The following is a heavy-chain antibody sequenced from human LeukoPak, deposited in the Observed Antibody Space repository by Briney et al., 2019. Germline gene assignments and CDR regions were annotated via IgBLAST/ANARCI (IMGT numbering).Heavy chain of an antibody. CDR3: ARGRPRITIFGVVIIKGDYYYMDV. CDR2: IYHSGST. CDR1: GGSISSSSYY. V-gene: IGHV4-39*07. Sequence: SETLSLTCTVSGGSISSSSYYWGWIRQPPGKGLEWIGSIYHSGSTYYNPSLKSRVTISVDTSKNQFSLKLSSVTAADTAVYYCARGRPRITIFGVVIIKGDYYYMDVWGKGTTVTVSS. J-gene: IGHJ6*03. D-gene: IGHD3-3*01.